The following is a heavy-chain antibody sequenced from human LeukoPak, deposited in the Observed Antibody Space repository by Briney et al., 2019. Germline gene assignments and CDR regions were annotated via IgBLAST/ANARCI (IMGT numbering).Heavy chain of an antibody. V-gene: IGHV5-51*01. CDR3: ARHESGGYIDY. J-gene: IGHJ4*02. CDR2: IYPGDSDT. CDR1: GYRFTSYW. Sequence: GGSLKIPGKGSGYRFTSYWIGWVRQMPGKGLEWKGIIYPGDSDTRYSPSFQGQVTISADKSISTAYLQWTSLKASDTAMYYCARHESGGYIDYWGQGTLVTVSS. D-gene: IGHD1-26*01.